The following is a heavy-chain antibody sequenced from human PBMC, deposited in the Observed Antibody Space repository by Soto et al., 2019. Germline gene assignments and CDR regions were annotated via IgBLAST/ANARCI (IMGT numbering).Heavy chain of an antibody. D-gene: IGHD3-3*01. CDR2: MNPSTGNT. CDR1: GYTFTTYD. Sequence: QVQLVQSGAEVKKPGASVKVSCKASGYTFTTYDIHWVRQATGQGLEWMGWMNPSTGNTGHAQQFLGRVTMTRDTSISTAYMELSSLRSEDTAVYYCASGRFGEWLLKYWGQGTLVTVSS. V-gene: IGHV1-8*01. CDR3: ASGRFGEWLLKY. J-gene: IGHJ4*02.